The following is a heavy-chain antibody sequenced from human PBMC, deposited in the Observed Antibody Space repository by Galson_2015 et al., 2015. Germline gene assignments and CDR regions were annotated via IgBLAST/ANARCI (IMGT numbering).Heavy chain of an antibody. D-gene: IGHD5-18*01. CDR3: ARGSGYNYGYGRVADY. CDR2: MDPNTGNT. CDR1: GYTFTSYD. J-gene: IGHJ4*02. V-gene: IGHV1-8*01. Sequence: SVKVSCKASGYTFTSYDINWVRRATGQGLEWMGWMDPNTGNTGYAQNFQGRVTMTRNTSISTAYMELSSLRSDDTAVYYCARGSGYNYGYGRVADYWGQGTLVTVSS.